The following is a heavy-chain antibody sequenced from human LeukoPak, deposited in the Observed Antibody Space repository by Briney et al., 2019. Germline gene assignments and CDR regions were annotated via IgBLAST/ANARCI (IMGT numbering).Heavy chain of an antibody. CDR2: IYYSGST. D-gene: IGHD1-1*01. CDR1: GGSISSYY. CDR3: ARSWNPSEYYYYYGMDV. Sequence: SETLSLTCTVSGGSISSYYWSRIRQPPGKGLEWIGYIYYSGSTNYNPSLKSRVTISVDTSKNQFSLKLSSVTAADTAVYYCARSWNPSEYYYYYGMDVWGQGTTVTVSS. V-gene: IGHV4-59*08. J-gene: IGHJ6*02.